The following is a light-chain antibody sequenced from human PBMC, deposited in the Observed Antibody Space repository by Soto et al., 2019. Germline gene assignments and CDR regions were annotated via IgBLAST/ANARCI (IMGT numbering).Light chain of an antibody. Sequence: DIQMTQSPSSLSASVGDRFTITCRARQSISTYLNWYQQRPGKAPKLLISVASRLQSGVPSRFSGSGSGTDFTLTISSLQPEDFASYFCQQSYSTPYTFGQGTRLEIK. CDR3: QQSYSTPYT. CDR1: QSISTY. CDR2: VAS. J-gene: IGKJ5*01. V-gene: IGKV1-39*01.